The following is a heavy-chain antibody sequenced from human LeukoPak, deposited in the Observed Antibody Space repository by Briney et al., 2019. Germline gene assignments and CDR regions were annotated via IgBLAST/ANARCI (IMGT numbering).Heavy chain of an antibody. CDR3: ARDSAYANYYDSSGYYRYFDY. J-gene: IGHJ4*02. CDR2: INPSGGST. V-gene: IGHV1-46*01. Sequence: ASVKVSCKASGYTFTSYCMHWVRQAPGQGLEWMGIINPSGGSTSYAQKFQGRVTMTRDTSTSTVYMELSSLRSEDTAVYYCARDSAYANYYDSSGYYRYFDYWGQGTLVTVSS. D-gene: IGHD3-22*01. CDR1: GYTFTSYC.